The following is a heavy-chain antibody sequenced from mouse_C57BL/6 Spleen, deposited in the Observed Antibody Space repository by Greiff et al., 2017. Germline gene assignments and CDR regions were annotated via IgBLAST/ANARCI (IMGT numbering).Heavy chain of an antibody. D-gene: IGHD4-1*01. CDR3: ARSLGRGFAY. Sequence: QVQLQQPGAELVRPGSSVKLSCKASGYTFTSYWMDWVKQRPGQGLEWIGNIYPSDSETHDNQKFKDKATLTVDKSSSTAYMQLSSLTSEDSAVYYCARSLGRGFAYWGQGTLVTVSA. V-gene: IGHV1-61*01. CDR2: IYPSDSET. J-gene: IGHJ3*01. CDR1: GYTFTSYW.